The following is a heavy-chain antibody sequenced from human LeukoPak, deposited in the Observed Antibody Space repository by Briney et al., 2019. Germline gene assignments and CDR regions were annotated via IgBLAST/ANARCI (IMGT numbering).Heavy chain of an antibody. CDR1: GFTFSSYG. Sequence: GGSLRLSCVASGFTFSSYGMHWVRQPPGKGLEWVALNRDAVNAKDYADSVKGRFTISRDNSKNTLYLQMNSLRAEDAAVYYCAKAPKRGYSGYDVYFDYWGQGTLVTVSS. D-gene: IGHD5-12*01. J-gene: IGHJ4*02. CDR2: NRDAVNAK. V-gene: IGHV3-30*02. CDR3: AKAPKRGYSGYDVYFDY.